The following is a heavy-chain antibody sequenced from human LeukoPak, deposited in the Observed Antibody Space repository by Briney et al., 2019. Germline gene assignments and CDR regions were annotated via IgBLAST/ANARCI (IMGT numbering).Heavy chain of an antibody. CDR2: IYTSGST. CDR3: ARVALEGSSWYRRVAGWFDP. J-gene: IGHJ5*02. CDR1: GGSISSGSYY. D-gene: IGHD6-13*01. V-gene: IGHV4-61*02. Sequence: SSEALSLTCTVSGGSISSGSYYWSWIRQPAGKGLEWIGRIYTSGSTNYNPSLKSRVTMSVDTSKNQFSLKLSSVTAADTAVYYCARVALEGSSWYRRVAGWFDPWGQGTLVTVSS.